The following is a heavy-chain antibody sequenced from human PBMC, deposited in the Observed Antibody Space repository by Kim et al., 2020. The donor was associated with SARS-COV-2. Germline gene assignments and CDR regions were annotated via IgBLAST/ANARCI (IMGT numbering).Heavy chain of an antibody. CDR2: ISYDGSNK. CDR1: GFTFSSYA. CDR3: ARDGPAVVAATGYYYGM. J-gene: IGHJ6*01. V-gene: IGHV3-30*04. Sequence: GGSLRLSCAASGFTFSSYAMHWVRQAPGKGPEWVAVISYDGSNKYYADSVKGRFTISRDNSKNTLYLQMNSLRAEDTAVYYCARDGPAVVAATGYYYGM. D-gene: IGHD2-15*01.